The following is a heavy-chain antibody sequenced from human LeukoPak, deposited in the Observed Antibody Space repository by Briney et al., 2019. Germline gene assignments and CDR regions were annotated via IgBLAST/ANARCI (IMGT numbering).Heavy chain of an antibody. CDR3: AREEMGGTTRSGALT. D-gene: IGHD1-14*01. CDR1: EFTFSSYS. J-gene: IGHJ5*02. V-gene: IGHV3-21*01. CDR2: ISGDSSYI. Sequence: GGSLRLSCAASEFTFSSYSMNWVRQAPGKGLEWVSSISGDSSYIYYADSVKGRFTISRDNAENSLYLHMNSLRAEDTAVYYCAREEMGGTTRSGALTWGQGTLVTVSS.